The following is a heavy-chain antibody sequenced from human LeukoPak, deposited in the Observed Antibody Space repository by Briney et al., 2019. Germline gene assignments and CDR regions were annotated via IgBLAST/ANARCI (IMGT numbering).Heavy chain of an antibody. D-gene: IGHD3-10*01. CDR1: GFTFITYA. CDR3: AKVASYSRSEYGSGSFDS. Sequence: GGSLRLPCAASGFTFITYAMSWVRQAPGKGLEWVSAITTSGGSTYYVDSVKGRFIISRDNSKNTLSLHLNSLGAEDTAVYFCAKVASYSRSEYGSGSFDSWGQGTLVTVSS. CDR2: ITTSGGST. V-gene: IGHV3-23*01. J-gene: IGHJ4*02.